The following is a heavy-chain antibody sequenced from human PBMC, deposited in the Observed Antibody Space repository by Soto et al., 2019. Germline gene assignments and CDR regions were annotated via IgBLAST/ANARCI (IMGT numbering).Heavy chain of an antibody. J-gene: IGHJ4*02. Sequence: GGSLRLSCAASGFTFSNYAMHWVRQAPGKGLEWVAVISYDGSNKYYADSVKGRFTISRDNSKNTLYLQMNSLRAEDTAVDYCARAHLAAERPYWGQGTLVTVSS. V-gene: IGHV3-30-3*01. CDR1: GFTFSNYA. CDR3: ARAHLAAERPY. D-gene: IGHD6-25*01. CDR2: ISYDGSNK.